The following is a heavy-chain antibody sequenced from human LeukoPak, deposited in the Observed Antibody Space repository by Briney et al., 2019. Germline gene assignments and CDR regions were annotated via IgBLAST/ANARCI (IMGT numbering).Heavy chain of an antibody. Sequence: PSETLSLTCTVSGDSISSGNYYWTWIRQPAGKGLEWIGRIYTSGSTNYNPSLKSRVTISVDTSKNQFSLKLSSVTAADTAVYYCATLGYSYGTGYWGQGTLVTVSS. CDR1: GDSISSGNYY. V-gene: IGHV4-61*02. CDR2: IYTSGST. J-gene: IGHJ4*02. CDR3: ATLGYSYGTGY. D-gene: IGHD5-18*01.